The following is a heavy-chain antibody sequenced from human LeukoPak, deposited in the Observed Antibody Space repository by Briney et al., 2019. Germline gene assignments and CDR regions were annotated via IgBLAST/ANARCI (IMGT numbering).Heavy chain of an antibody. V-gene: IGHV4-34*01. D-gene: IGHD1-7*01. CDR3: ARDWNWGVDY. Sequence: PSETLSLTCAVYGGSFSGYYWSWIRQPPGKGLEWIGEINHSGSTNYNPSLKSRVTISVDTSKNQLSLKLSSVTAADTAVYYCARDWNWGVDYWGQGTLVTVSS. CDR2: INHSGST. CDR1: GGSFSGYY. J-gene: IGHJ4*02.